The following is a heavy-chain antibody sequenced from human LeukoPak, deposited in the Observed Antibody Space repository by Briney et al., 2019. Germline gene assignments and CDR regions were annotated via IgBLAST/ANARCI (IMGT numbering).Heavy chain of an antibody. CDR1: GGSISSYY. CDR2: IYYSGST. D-gene: IGHD3-10*01. Sequence: ASETLSLTCTVSGGSISSYYWSWIRQPPGKGLEWIGYIYYSGSTYYNPSLKSRVTISVDTSKNQFSLKLSSVTAADTAVYYCARGGMTMVRGLDWGQGTLVTVSS. V-gene: IGHV4-59*08. CDR3: ARGGMTMVRGLD. J-gene: IGHJ4*02.